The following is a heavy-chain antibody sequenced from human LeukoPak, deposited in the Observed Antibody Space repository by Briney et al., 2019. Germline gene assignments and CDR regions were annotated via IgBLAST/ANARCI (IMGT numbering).Heavy chain of an antibody. V-gene: IGHV4-38-2*01. Sequence: SETLSLTCAVSGYSISSGYYWGWIRQPPGKGLEWIGSIYHSGSTYYNPSLKSRVTISVDTPKNQFSLKLSSVTAADTAVYYCARAPPGGDRNTFQHWGQGTLVTVSS. J-gene: IGHJ1*01. D-gene: IGHD2-21*02. CDR3: ARAPPGGDRNTFQH. CDR2: IYHSGST. CDR1: GYSISSGYY.